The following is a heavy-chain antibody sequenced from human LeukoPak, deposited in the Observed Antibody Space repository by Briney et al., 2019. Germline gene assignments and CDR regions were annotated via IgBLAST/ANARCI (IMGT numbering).Heavy chain of an antibody. CDR3: ARCTVEWLLDYYYGMDV. V-gene: IGHV7-4-1*02. CDR2: INTNTGNP. CDR1: GYTFTNYA. J-gene: IGHJ6*02. D-gene: IGHD3-3*01. Sequence: GSVKVSCKASGYTFTNYAMNWVRQAPGQGLEWMGWINTNTGNPTYAQGFTGRFVFSLDTSASTVYLQISSLKAEDTAVYYCARCTVEWLLDYYYGMDVWGQGTTVTVSS.